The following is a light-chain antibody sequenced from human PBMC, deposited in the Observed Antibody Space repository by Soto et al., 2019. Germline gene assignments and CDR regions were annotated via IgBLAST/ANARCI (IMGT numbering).Light chain of an antibody. CDR2: EVS. J-gene: IGLJ3*02. Sequence: QSALTQPPSASGSPGQSVTISCTGTSGDVGGYNFVSWYQQHPDKAPKLMIYEVSKRPSGVPDRFSGSKSGNTASLTVSGLQAEDEADYYCSSRATNAGGDSWVFGGGTKLTVL. V-gene: IGLV2-8*01. CDR3: SSRATNAGGDSWV. CDR1: SGDVGGYNF.